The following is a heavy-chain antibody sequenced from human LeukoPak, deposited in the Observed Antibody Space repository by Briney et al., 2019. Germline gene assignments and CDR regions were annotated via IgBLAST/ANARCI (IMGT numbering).Heavy chain of an antibody. D-gene: IGHD6-13*01. CDR2: ISYDGSNK. Sequence: GGPLRLSCAASGFTFSSYGMHWVRQAPGKGLEWVAVISYDGSNKYYADSVKGRFTISRDNSKNTLYLQMNSLRAEDTAVYYCAKGPQTGYSNWGQGTMVTVSS. V-gene: IGHV3-30*18. J-gene: IGHJ3*01. CDR3: AKGPQTGYSN. CDR1: GFTFSSYG.